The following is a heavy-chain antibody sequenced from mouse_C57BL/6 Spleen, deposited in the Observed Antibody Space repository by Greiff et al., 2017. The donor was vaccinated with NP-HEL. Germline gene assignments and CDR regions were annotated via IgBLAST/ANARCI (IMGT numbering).Heavy chain of an antibody. J-gene: IGHJ4*01. V-gene: IGHV2-6-1*01. Sequence: VQLVESGPGLVAPSQSLSITCTVSGFSLTSYGVHWVRQPPGKGLEWLVVIWSDGSTTYNSALKSRLSISKDNSKSQVFLKMNSLQTDDTAMYYCARHDYGYDGYAMDYWGQGTSVTVSS. D-gene: IGHD2-2*01. CDR3: ARHDYGYDGYAMDY. CDR1: GFSLTSYG. CDR2: IWSDGST.